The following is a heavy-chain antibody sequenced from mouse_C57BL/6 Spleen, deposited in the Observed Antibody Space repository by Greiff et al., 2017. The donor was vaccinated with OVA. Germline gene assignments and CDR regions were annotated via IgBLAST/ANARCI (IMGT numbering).Heavy chain of an antibody. Sequence: QVQLQQPGAELVKPGASVKLSCTASGYTFTGYWMHWVKQRPGRGLEWIGRIDPNSGGTKYHEKFKSKVTLTVDKPSSTAYMQLSSLTSEDSAVYYCAREGQLRLPWFAYWGQGTLVTVSA. CDR1: GYTFTGYW. CDR3: AREGQLRLPWFAY. D-gene: IGHD3-2*02. J-gene: IGHJ3*01. V-gene: IGHV1-72*01. CDR2: IDPNSGGT.